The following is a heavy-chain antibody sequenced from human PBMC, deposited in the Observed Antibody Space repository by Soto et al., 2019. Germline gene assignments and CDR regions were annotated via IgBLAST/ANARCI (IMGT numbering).Heavy chain of an antibody. Sequence: SETLSLTCTASGGSISSGGYYWSWIRQHPGKGLEWIGYIYYSGSTYYNPSLKSRVTISVDTSKNQFSLKLSSVTAADTAVYYCARGIEGWYQGRYYYGMDVWGQGTTVTVSS. D-gene: IGHD6-19*01. CDR1: GGSISSGGYY. CDR3: ARGIEGWYQGRYYYGMDV. V-gene: IGHV4-31*03. J-gene: IGHJ6*02. CDR2: IYYSGST.